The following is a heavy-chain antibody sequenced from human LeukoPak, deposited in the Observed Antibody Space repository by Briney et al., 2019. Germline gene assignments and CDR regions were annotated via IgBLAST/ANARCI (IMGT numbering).Heavy chain of an antibody. CDR1: GGTFSSYT. CDR3: ASNREYYYDSSGYPY. Sequence: SVKVSCKASGGTFSSYTISWVRQAPGQGLEWMGRIIPILGIANYAQKFQGRVTITADKSTSTAYMKLSSLRSEDTAVYYCASNREYYYDSSGYPYWGQGTLVTVSS. V-gene: IGHV1-69*02. CDR2: IIPILGIA. D-gene: IGHD3-22*01. J-gene: IGHJ4*02.